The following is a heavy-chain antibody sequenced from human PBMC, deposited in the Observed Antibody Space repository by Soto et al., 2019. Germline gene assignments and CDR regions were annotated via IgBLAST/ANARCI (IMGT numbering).Heavy chain of an antibody. J-gene: IGHJ6*02. Sequence: GGSLRLSCAASGFSFSDYWMSWVRQAPGKGLEWVANVKQDGSERYYVGSVKGRFTISRDNAKNSLYLQMNSLRAEDTAVYYCARERVVVPATIFYYYALDVWGQGTTVTVSS. D-gene: IGHD2-15*01. CDR1: GFSFSDYW. V-gene: IGHV3-7*05. CDR2: VKQDGSER. CDR3: ARERVVVPATIFYYYALDV.